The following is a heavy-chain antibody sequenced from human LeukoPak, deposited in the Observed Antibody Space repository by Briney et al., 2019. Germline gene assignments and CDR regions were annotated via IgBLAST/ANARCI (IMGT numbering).Heavy chain of an antibody. CDR1: GFTFSSQA. CDR3: ARKITIFSYFYGMDV. D-gene: IGHD3-3*01. V-gene: IGHV3-23*01. Sequence: GGSLRLSCAASGFTFSSQAMSWVRQAPGKGLEWVSVISASGGDTYYADSVKGRFSISRDNSKNTLYLQMNSLGAEDTAVYYCARKITIFSYFYGMDVWGQGTTVTVSS. CDR2: ISASGGDT. J-gene: IGHJ6*02.